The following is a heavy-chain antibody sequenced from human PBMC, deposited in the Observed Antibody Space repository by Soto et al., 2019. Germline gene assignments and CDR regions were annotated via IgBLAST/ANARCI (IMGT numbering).Heavy chain of an antibody. J-gene: IGHJ4*02. CDR1: GVPFNSYG. V-gene: IGHV1-69*18. CDR2: INPASQLR. CDR3: AREKVAGRPYFDY. D-gene: IGHD6-19*01. Sequence: QVVLLQSGTEVKRPGSSVKVSCKASGVPFNSYGFAWVRQAPGRGLEWVGRINPASQLRNYEQSLQGRVTITADESTSTAYMELSSLRSEDTAVYYCAREKVAGRPYFDYWGQGTLVTVSS.